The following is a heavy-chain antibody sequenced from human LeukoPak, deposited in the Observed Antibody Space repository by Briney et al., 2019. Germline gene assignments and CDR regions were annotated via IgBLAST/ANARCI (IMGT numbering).Heavy chain of an antibody. V-gene: IGHV3-30-3*01. CDR2: ISYDGSNK. D-gene: IGHD6-19*01. J-gene: IGHJ4*02. CDR1: GFTFSSYA. CDR3: AREHVESSGWYDSGFDY. Sequence: GGSLRLSCAASGFTFSSYAMHWVRQAPGKGLEWVAVISYDGSNKYYADSVKGRFTISRDNSKNTLYLQMNSLRAEDTAVYYCAREHVESSGWYDSGFDYWGQGTLVTVSS.